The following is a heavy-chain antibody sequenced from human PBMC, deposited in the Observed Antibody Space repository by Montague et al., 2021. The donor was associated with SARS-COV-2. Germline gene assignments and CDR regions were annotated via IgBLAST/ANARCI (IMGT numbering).Heavy chain of an antibody. J-gene: IGHJ6*02. CDR1: GDSVSSHSAA. V-gene: IGHV6-1*01. CDR2: TYYRSKWYN. D-gene: IGHD5-18*01. Sequence: CAISGDSVSSHSAAWNWIRQSPSIGLEWLGRTYYRSKWYNDYAVSVKSRITINPDTSKNQFSLQLNSVTPEDTAVYYCARDTRIQLWFDRDYYYGMDVWGQGTTVTVSS. CDR3: ARDTRIQLWFDRDYYYGMDV.